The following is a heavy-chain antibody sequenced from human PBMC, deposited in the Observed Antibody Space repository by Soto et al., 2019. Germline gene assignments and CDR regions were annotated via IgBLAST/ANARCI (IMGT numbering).Heavy chain of an antibody. CDR1: GFTFSSYW. Sequence: GGSLRLSCAASGFTFSSYWMHWVRQAPGKGLVWVSRINSDGSSTSYADSVKGRFTISRDNAKNTLYLQMNSLRAEDTAVYYCARDLAATPSNRYYYYGMDVWGQGTTVTVSS. CDR3: ARDLAATPSNRYYYYGMDV. V-gene: IGHV3-74*01. D-gene: IGHD1-26*01. J-gene: IGHJ6*02. CDR2: INSDGSST.